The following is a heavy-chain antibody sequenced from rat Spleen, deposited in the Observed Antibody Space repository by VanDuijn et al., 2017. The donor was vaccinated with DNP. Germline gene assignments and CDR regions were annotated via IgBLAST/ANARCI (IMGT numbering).Heavy chain of an antibody. J-gene: IGHJ2*01. CDR3: ANNNYFDY. Sequence: EVQLVESGGGLVQPGRSLKLSCAASGFTFSNYDIPWVLQAPTTGLEWVASIRTSGGRTYYGDSVKGRFTVSRDNAKSTLYLQMDSLRSEDTDTYYGANNNYFDYWGQGVMVTVSS. V-gene: IGHV5-25*01. CDR1: GFTFSNYD. D-gene: IGHD1-10*01. CDR2: IRTSGGRT.